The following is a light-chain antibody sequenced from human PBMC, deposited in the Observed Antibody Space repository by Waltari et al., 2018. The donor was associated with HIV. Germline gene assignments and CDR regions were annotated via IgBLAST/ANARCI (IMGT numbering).Light chain of an antibody. CDR1: EFINGY. J-gene: IGKJ5*01. V-gene: IGKV1-39*01. CDR3: QQTYNTPHT. Sequence: DIEMTQSPLTLSASVGDRVAITCRTSEFINGYLQWYQTTPGKDPKLLVYGSSTLHREVPSRFSGSGSGTDYTLTITNVQPEDVGTYFCQQTYNTPHTFGLGTRLE. CDR2: GSS.